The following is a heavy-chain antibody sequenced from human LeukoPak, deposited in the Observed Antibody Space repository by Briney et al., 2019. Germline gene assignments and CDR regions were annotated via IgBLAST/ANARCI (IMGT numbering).Heavy chain of an antibody. Sequence: SETLSLTCTVSGGSINSYYWSWIRQPPGKGLEWIGYIYYSGSTNYNPSLKSRVTISVDTSKNQFSLRLSSVTAADTAVYYCARGIVVVAQLGFYFYYMDVWGKGTTVTISS. CDR2: IYYSGST. CDR1: GGSINSYY. J-gene: IGHJ6*03. D-gene: IGHD2-15*01. CDR3: ARGIVVVAQLGFYFYYMDV. V-gene: IGHV4-59*08.